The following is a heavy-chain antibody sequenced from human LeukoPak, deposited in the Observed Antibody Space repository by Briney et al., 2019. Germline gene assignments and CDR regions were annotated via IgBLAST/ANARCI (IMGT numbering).Heavy chain of an antibody. CDR3: ARDGSNWSNDYYHGVDV. D-gene: IGHD4-11*01. CDR2: VYYSGSA. CDR1: GDSVTNYY. Sequence: SETLSLTCTVSGDSVTNYYWSWIRQPPGKGQEWLGYVYYSGSATYNPSLKSRVTISVDTSKNQFSLRLSSVTAADTAVYYCARDGSNWSNDYYHGVDVWGQGTTVTVSS. J-gene: IGHJ6*02. V-gene: IGHV4-59*02.